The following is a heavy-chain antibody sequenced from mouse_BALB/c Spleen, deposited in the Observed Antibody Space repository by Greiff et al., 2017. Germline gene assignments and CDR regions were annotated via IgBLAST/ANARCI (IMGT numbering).Heavy chain of an antibody. CDR1: GYTFTSYW. Sequence: QVQLQQSGAELAKPGASVKMSCKASGYTFTSYWMHWVKQRPGQGLEWIGYINPSTGYTEYNQKFKDKATLTADKSSSTAYMQLSSLTSEDSAVYYCERVHSLLRPYYFDYWGQGTTLTVSA. CDR3: ERVHSLLRPYYFDY. CDR2: INPSTGYT. J-gene: IGHJ2*01. D-gene: IGHD1-2*01. V-gene: IGHV1-7*01.